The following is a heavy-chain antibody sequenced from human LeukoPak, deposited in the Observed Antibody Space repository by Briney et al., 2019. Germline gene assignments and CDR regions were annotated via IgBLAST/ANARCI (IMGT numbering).Heavy chain of an antibody. D-gene: IGHD2-2*01. CDR2: IYYSGST. CDR3: ARPVVPAADNWFDP. V-gene: IGHV4-39*01. J-gene: IGHJ5*02. CDR1: GGSISSSSYY. Sequence: SETLSLTCTVSGGSISSSSYYWGWIRQPPGKGLEWIGSIYYSGSTYYNPSLKSRVTISVDTSKNQFSLKLSSVTAADTAVYYCARPVVPAADNWFDPWGQGTLVTVSS.